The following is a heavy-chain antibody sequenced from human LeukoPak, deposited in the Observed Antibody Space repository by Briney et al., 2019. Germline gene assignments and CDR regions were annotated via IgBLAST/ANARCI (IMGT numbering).Heavy chain of an antibody. V-gene: IGHV3-11*04. CDR2: ISSSGSTI. CDR1: GFTFSDYY. CDR3: AQSEDCSSTSCYSFDY. D-gene: IGHD2-2*01. J-gene: IGHJ4*02. Sequence: GGSLRLSCAASGFTFSDYYMSWIRQAPGKGLEWVSYISSSGSTIYYADSVKGRFTIPRDNAKNSLYLQMNSLRAEDTAVYYCAQSEDCSSTSCYSFDYWGQGTLVTVSS.